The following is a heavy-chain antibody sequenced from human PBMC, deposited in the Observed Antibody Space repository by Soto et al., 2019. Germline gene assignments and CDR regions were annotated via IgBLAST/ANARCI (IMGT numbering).Heavy chain of an antibody. Sequence: GGSLRLSCAASGFTFSSYGMHWVRQAPGKGLEWVAVIWYDGSNKYYPDSVKGRFTISRENSKNTLYLQMNSLRAEDTAVYYCAREEDSLPAREKARIRHYDAFDIWGQGTMVTVSS. J-gene: IGHJ3*02. D-gene: IGHD5-18*01. V-gene: IGHV3-33*01. CDR3: AREEDSLPAREKARIRHYDAFDI. CDR2: IWYDGSNK. CDR1: GFTFSSYG.